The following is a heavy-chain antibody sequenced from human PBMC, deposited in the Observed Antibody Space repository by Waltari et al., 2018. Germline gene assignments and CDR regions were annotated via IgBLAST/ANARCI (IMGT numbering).Heavy chain of an antibody. V-gene: IGHV3-30*18. CDR1: GFTFSSYG. CDR3: AKNHYYGSGSYSRNYYYGMDV. D-gene: IGHD3-10*01. Sequence: QVQLVESGGGVVQPGRSLRLSCAASGFTFSSYGMHWVRQAPGKGLEWVAVISYDGSNKYNTDSVKGRFTISRDNSKNTLYLQMNSLRAEDTAVYYCAKNHYYGSGSYSRNYYYGMDVWGQGTTVTVSS. J-gene: IGHJ6*02. CDR2: ISYDGSNK.